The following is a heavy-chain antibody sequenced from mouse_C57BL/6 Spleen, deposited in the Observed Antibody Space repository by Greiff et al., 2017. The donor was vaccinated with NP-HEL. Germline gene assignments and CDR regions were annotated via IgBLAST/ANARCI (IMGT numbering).Heavy chain of an antibody. Sequence: QVQLQQSGAELVKPGASVKLSCKASGYTFTSYWMQWVKQRPGQGLEWIGEIDPSDSYTNYNQKFKGKATLTVDTSSSTAYMQLSSLTSEDSAVYYCARSRSFGNYFDYWGQGTTLTVSS. J-gene: IGHJ2*01. D-gene: IGHD3-1*01. CDR3: ARSRSFGNYFDY. CDR2: IDPSDSYT. CDR1: GYTFTSYW. V-gene: IGHV1-50*01.